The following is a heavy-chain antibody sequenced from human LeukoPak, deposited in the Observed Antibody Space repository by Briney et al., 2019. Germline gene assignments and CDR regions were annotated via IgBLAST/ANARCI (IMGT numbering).Heavy chain of an antibody. Sequence: EASVKVSCKASGYTFTSYGISWVRQAPGQGLEWMGWISAYNGNTNYAQKLQGRVTMTTDTSTSTAYMELRSLRSDDTAVYYCARMYYDSSGYPPYYYYGMDVWGQGTTVTVSS. CDR3: ARMYYDSSGYPPYYYYGMDV. V-gene: IGHV1-18*01. CDR2: ISAYNGNT. CDR1: GYTFTSYG. D-gene: IGHD3-22*01. J-gene: IGHJ6*02.